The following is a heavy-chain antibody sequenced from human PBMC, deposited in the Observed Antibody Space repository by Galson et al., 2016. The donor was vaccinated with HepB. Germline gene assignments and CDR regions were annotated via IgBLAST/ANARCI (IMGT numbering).Heavy chain of an antibody. CDR2: IYYSGST. J-gene: IGHJ4*02. Sequence: TQSLTCTVSGGSISSGGYYWSWIRQHPGKGLEWIGYIYYSGSTYYNPSLRSRVTISADTSKNQFSLKLSSVTAADTAVYYCAGWGYSSSRYSDYWGQGTLVTVSS. V-gene: IGHV4-31*03. D-gene: IGHD6-13*01. CDR1: GGSISSGGYY. CDR3: AGWGYSSSRYSDY.